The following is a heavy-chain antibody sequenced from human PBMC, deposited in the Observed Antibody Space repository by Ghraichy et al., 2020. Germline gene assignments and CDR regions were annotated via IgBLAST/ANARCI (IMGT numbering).Heavy chain of an antibody. CDR2: VHHDGNT. V-gene: IGHV4-4*02. D-gene: IGHD3-16*01. CDR1: GGSISSNGW. J-gene: IGHJ2*01. Sequence: SETLSLTCAVSGGSISSNGWWSWVRQPPGKGLEWIADVHHDGNTNYNPSLRSGITISVDKSNNEFSLKLRSVTAADTAVYHCVRDVSLGGGWYFDLWGRGTLVTVSS. CDR3: VRDVSLGGGWYFDL.